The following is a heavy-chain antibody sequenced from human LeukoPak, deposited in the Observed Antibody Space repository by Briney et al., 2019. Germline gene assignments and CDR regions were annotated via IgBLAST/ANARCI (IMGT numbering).Heavy chain of an antibody. J-gene: IGHJ4*02. D-gene: IGHD7-27*01. CDR1: GGSISSYY. CDR2: IYYCGST. V-gene: IGHV4-59*08. CDR3: ASSQNWDFDY. Sequence: SETLSLTCTVSGGSISSYYWSWIRQPPGKGLEWIGYIYYCGSTNYNPSLKSRVTISVDTSKNQFSLKLSSVTAADTAVYYCASSQNWDFDYWGQGTLVTVSS.